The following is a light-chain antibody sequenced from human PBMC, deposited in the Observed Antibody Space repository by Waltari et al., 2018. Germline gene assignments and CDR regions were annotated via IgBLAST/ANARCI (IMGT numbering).Light chain of an antibody. V-gene: IGKV1-5*03. Sequence: DIQMTPSPSTLSASVGDRVTITCRASQSISSWLAWYQQKPGKAPKALIYKASSLESGVPSRFSGSGSGTEFTLTISSLQPDDFATYYCQQYNSYSGTFGQGTKVEIK. J-gene: IGKJ1*01. CDR1: QSISSW. CDR3: QQYNSYSGT. CDR2: KAS.